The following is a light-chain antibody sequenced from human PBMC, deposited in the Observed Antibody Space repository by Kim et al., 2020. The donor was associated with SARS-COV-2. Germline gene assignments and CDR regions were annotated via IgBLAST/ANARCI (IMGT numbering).Light chain of an antibody. V-gene: IGLV2-14*03. CDR3: ISYTASSTLV. CDR2: DVA. Sequence: TRSCTGTSSDVVDYNFVSCFQQHPGRAPKLLIYDVASRPSGISNRFSGSKSGNTASLTISGLQAEDEANYYCISYTASSTLVFGGGTQLTVL. J-gene: IGLJ3*02. CDR1: SSDVVDYNF.